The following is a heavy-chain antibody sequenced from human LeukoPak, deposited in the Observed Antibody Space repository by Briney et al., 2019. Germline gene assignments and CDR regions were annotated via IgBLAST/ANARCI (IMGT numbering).Heavy chain of an antibody. CDR1: GFTFSSNW. J-gene: IGHJ6*03. Sequence: GGSLRLSCAASGFTFSSNWMSWVRQAPGKGLEWVANIKQDGSEKYYVDSVKGRFTISRDNAKNSLYLQLNSLRAEDTAVYYCARDYGFYYYYYMDVWGKGTTVTVSS. CDR2: IKQDGSEK. CDR3: ARDYGFYYYYYMDV. D-gene: IGHD4-17*01. V-gene: IGHV3-7*01.